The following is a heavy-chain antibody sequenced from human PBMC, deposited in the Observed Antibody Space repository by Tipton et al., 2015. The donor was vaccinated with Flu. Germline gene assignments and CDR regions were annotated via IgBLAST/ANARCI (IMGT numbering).Heavy chain of an antibody. D-gene: IGHD5-12*01. CDR2: LHYSEAP. CDR1: RGSVSTDDNH. J-gene: IGHJ4*02. Sequence: TLSLTCTVSRGSVSTDDNHWTWDRQAPGKGLEWIAHLHYSEAPTYNPPIGSRVTVSLDKSKNQFSLNLRSVTAADTAVYYCARGSAYANTYFDSWGRGTLVTVSS. CDR3: ARGSAYANTYFDS. V-gene: IGHV4-61*08.